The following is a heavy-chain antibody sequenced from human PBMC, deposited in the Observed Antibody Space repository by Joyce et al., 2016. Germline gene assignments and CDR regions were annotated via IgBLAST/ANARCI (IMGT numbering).Heavy chain of an antibody. Sequence: EVQLVESGGGLVEPGGSLRLYCAASGFPFSNAWMTWIRQAPGKGLQWVGFIKSKANGETTGYGAPVKGRFTISRDDSKSIVYLQISSLNSDDTAVYYCGGWRIWGQGTLVTVSS. CDR1: GFPFSNAW. CDR2: IKSKANGETT. D-gene: IGHD3-16*01. J-gene: IGHJ4*02. CDR3: GGWRI. V-gene: IGHV3-15*01.